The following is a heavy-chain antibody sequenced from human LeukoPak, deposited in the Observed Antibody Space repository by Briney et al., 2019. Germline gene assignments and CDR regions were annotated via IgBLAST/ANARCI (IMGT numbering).Heavy chain of an antibody. V-gene: IGHV1-69*13. CDR3: ARSRRQVGSTSCYHP. Sequence: SVKVSCKASGGTFSSYAISWVRQAPGQGLEWVGGIIPIFGTANYAQKFQGRVTITADESTSTAYMELSSLRSEDTAVYYCARSRRQVGSTSCYHPWGQGTLVTVSS. CDR1: GGTFSSYA. D-gene: IGHD2-2*01. CDR2: IIPIFGTA. J-gene: IGHJ5*02.